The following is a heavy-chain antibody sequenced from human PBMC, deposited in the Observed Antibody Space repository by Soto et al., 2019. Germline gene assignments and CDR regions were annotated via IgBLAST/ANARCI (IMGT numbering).Heavy chain of an antibody. D-gene: IGHD1-26*01. CDR2: IIPILGIA. V-gene: IGHV1-69*08. CDR1: GGTFSSYT. Sequence: QVQLVQSGAEVKKPGSSVKVSCKASGGTFSSYTISWVRQAPGQGLEWMGRIIPILGIANYAQKFQGRVTITADKSMSTAYMELSSLRSEDTAVYYCARDKSRRVGALDYWGQGTLVTVSS. CDR3: ARDKSRRVGALDY. J-gene: IGHJ4*02.